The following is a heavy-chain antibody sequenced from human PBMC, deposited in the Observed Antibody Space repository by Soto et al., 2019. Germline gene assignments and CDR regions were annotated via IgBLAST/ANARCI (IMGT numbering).Heavy chain of an antibody. CDR3: ATNYRSRITLFVS. J-gene: IGHJ5*02. D-gene: IGHD3-9*01. CDR2: IIPMLGLS. CDR1: GDTFNFYT. Sequence: QVQLVQSGAEVKKPGSPVRVSCTASGDTFNFYTISWVRQVPGQGPEWMGRIIPMLGLSNYAQTLQGRVTIATDKATRTVYVNLGVRTSEHTVVDYSATNYRSRITLFVSWGQGTLVTVSS. V-gene: IGHV1-69*02.